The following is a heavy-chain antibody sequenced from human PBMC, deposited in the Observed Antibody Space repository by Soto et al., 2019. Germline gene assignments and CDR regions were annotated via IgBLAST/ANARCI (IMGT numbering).Heavy chain of an antibody. Sequence: GGSLRLSCAASGFSLIDYAIDVFRQVPWRGLEYVAGIGGRGGNAFYADSMKGRFSISRDNSKNTVYLHMHNLRVDDSAMYYCAKARHSGDFAGSYDSWGQGTLVTVS. D-gene: IGHD2-21*02. CDR3: AKARHSGDFAGSYDS. CDR2: IGGRGGNA. J-gene: IGHJ5*02. CDR1: GFSLIDYA. V-gene: IGHV3-23*01.